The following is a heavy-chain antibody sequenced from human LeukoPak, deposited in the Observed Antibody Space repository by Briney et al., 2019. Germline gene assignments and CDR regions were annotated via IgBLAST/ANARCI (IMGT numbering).Heavy chain of an antibody. J-gene: IGHJ3*02. D-gene: IGHD1-7*01. V-gene: IGHV4-59*01. CDR2: IYYSGST. CDR3: ASFNWNFRAFDI. Sequence: SETLSLTCTVSGGSISGYYWSWIRQPPGKGLEWIGYIYYSGSTNYNPSLKSRVTISVDTSKNQFSLKLSSVTAADTAVYYCASFNWNFRAFDIWGQGTMVTVSS. CDR1: GGSISGYY.